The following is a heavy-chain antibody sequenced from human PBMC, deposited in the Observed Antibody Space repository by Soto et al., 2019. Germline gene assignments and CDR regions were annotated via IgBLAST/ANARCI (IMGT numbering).Heavy chain of an antibody. D-gene: IGHD1-26*01. CDR2: ISYDGSNK. CDR3: ARDTFPANSRRKGREYFQH. V-gene: IGHV3-30-3*01. Sequence: PGGSLRLSCAASGFTFSSYAMHWVRQAPGKGLEWVAVISYDGSNKYYADSVKGRFTISRDNSKNTLYLQMNSLRAEDTAVYYYARDTFPANSRRKGREYFQHWGQGT. CDR1: GFTFSSYA. J-gene: IGHJ1*01.